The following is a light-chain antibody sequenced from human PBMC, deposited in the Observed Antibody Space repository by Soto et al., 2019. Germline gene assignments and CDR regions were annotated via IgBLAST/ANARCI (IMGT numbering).Light chain of an antibody. CDR2: DVI. V-gene: IGLV2-11*01. Sequence: QSALTQPRSVSGSPGQSVTISCTGTSSDVGVYNYVSWYQQHPGKAPQLVIYDVIKRPSGVPYRFSGSKSGNTASLTISGLQAEDEAEYYCCAYAGSSLWVFGGGTKLTVL. CDR1: SSDVGVYNY. J-gene: IGLJ3*02. CDR3: CAYAGSSLWV.